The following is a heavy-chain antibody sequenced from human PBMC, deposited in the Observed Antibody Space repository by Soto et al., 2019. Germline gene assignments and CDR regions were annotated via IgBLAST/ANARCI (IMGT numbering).Heavy chain of an antibody. V-gene: IGHV1-2*04. CDR2: INPNSGGT. D-gene: IGHD6-13*01. J-gene: IGHJ4*02. CDR3: ARDSGGAAALSFDY. CDR1: GYTFTGYY. Sequence: ASVKVSCKACGYTFTGYYMHWVRQAPGQGLEWMGWINPNSGGTNYAQKFQGWVTMTRDTSISTAYMELSRLRSDDTAVYYCARDSGGAAALSFDYWGQGTLVTVSS.